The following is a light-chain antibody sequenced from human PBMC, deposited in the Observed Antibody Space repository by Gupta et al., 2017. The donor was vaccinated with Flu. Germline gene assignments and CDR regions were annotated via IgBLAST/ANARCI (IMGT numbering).Light chain of an antibody. CDR1: QTIHPTY. Sequence: IVLTQSPGTLSSSPGERATLSCRASQTIHPTYLAWYQQKPGQSPRLLLYGATNRAAGVPDRFSGSGSGTDVTLTISRLEPEDFAMYYCQQYVNSPWTFGQGTKVEIK. CDR2: GAT. V-gene: IGKV3-20*01. J-gene: IGKJ1*01. CDR3: QQYVNSPWT.